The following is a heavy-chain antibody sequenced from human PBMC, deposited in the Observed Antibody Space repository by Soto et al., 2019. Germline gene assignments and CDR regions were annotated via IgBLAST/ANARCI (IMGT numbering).Heavy chain of an antibody. D-gene: IGHD5-12*01. CDR2: VDPEDGET. V-gene: IGHV1-69-2*01. J-gene: IGHJ6*02. Sequence: ASVKVSCKVSGYTFIDYFVHWVQQAPGKGLEWMGLVDPEDGETIYAEKFQGRVTITADTSTDTAYMELSSLRSEDTAVYYCGTVGRLGYTRASTHGMDVWGQGTRVTLSS. CDR1: GYTFIDYF. CDR3: GTVGRLGYTRASTHGMDV.